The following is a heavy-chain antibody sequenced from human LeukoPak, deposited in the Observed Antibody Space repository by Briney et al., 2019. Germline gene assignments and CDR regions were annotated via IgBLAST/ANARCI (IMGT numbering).Heavy chain of an antibody. V-gene: IGHV3-66*01. Sequence: GGSLRLSCAASGFTLSSNYMSWVRQAPGKGLEWVSVIYSGGSTYYADSVKGRFTISRDNSKNTLYLQMNSLRAEDTAVYYCAKDHKAAAGYYYYYMDVWGKGTTVTVSS. CDR3: AKDHKAAAGYYYYYMDV. D-gene: IGHD6-13*01. J-gene: IGHJ6*03. CDR2: IYSGGST. CDR1: GFTLSSNY.